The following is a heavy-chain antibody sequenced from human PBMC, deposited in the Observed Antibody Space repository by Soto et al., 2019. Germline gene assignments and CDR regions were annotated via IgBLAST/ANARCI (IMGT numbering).Heavy chain of an antibody. V-gene: IGHV1-69*06. D-gene: IGHD6-13*01. CDR1: GGTFSSYA. Sequence: QVQLVQSGAEVKKPGSSVKVSCKASGGTFSSYAISWVRQAPGQGLEWMGGSIPIFGTANYAQKFQGRVTNTADKSTRTSYMEMSSLRSGDTAVYYCAICSWDSSSWMRPGRWYTYYCERWGQGTLVSVS. J-gene: IGHJ4*02. CDR3: AICSWDSSSWMRPGRWYTYYCER. CDR2: SIPIFGTA.